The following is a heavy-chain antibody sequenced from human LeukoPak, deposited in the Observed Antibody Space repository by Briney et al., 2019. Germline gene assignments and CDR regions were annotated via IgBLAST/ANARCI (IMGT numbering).Heavy chain of an antibody. J-gene: IGHJ3*02. CDR2: IYYSGTT. V-gene: IGHV4-59*11. Sequence: SETLSLTCTVSAGSMRSHYWSWIRQPPGKGLEWMGFIYYSGTTRYKPSLQSRVTISADTSKNQFSLRLTSVTAANTAVYYCARLLDNDSSGDPDTFDMWGQGTMVTVSS. CDR3: ARLLDNDSSGDPDTFDM. D-gene: IGHD3-22*01. CDR1: AGSMRSHY.